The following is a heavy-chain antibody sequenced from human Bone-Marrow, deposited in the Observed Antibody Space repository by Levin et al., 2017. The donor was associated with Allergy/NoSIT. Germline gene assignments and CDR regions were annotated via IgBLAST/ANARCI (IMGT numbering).Heavy chain of an antibody. D-gene: IGHD1-20*01. CDR3: ARDENISGTTLGY. Sequence: ETLSLTCAASGFTFSSYWMTWVRQAPGKGLEWVANIKQDGSDKNYVDSVKGRFTISRDNTKNSLYLQMNSLRAEDTAVYYCARDENISGTTLGYWGQGTLVTVSS. J-gene: IGHJ4*02. CDR2: IKQDGSDK. V-gene: IGHV3-7*04. CDR1: GFTFSSYW.